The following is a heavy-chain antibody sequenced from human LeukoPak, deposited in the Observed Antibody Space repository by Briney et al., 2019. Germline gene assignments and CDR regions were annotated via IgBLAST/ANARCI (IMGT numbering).Heavy chain of an antibody. J-gene: IGHJ5*02. V-gene: IGHV1-69*13. D-gene: IGHD2-2*01. CDR2: IIPIFGTA. CDR1: GYTFTSYD. CDR3: AREGGVVPAAIDWFDP. Sequence: ASVKVSCKASGYTFTSYDINWVRQAPGQGLEWMGGIIPIFGTANYAQKFQGRVTITADESTSTAYMELSSLRSEDTAVYYCAREGGVVPAAIDWFDPWGQGTLVTASS.